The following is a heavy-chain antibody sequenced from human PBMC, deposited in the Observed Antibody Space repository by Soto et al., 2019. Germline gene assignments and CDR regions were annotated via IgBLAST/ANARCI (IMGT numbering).Heavy chain of an antibody. CDR1: GYTFTGYY. CDR2: INPNSGGT. Sequence: ASVKVSCKASGYTFTGYYMHWVRQAPGQGLEWMGWINPNSGGTNYAQKFQGRVTITADKSTSTAYMELSSLRSEDTAVYYCARDRLGYCSSTSCSPSPAFDYWGQGTLVTVSS. CDR3: ARDRLGYCSSTSCSPSPAFDY. D-gene: IGHD2-2*01. V-gene: IGHV1-2*02. J-gene: IGHJ4*02.